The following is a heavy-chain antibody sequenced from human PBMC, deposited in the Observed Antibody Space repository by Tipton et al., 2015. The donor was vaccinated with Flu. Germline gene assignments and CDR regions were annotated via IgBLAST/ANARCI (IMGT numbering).Heavy chain of an antibody. CDR1: GGSMNSYY. D-gene: IGHD3-10*02. CDR3: ARGSCSGPYVIFDS. V-gene: IGHV4-4*07. J-gene: IGHJ4*02. Sequence: TLSLTCSVSGGSMNSYYWSWIRQPAGKGLECIGRIYSSGTTYHTPSLKSRVTMSIDRSKNQFSLKMTSVTAADTAVYYCARGSCSGPYVIFDSWGQGTLVAVSS. CDR2: IYSSGTT.